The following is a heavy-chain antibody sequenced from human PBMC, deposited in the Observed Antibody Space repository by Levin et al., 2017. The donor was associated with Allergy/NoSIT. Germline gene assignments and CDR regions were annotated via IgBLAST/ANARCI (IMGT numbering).Heavy chain of an antibody. CDR3: ARDPPYDYVWGSYRRPNYYYDYGMDG. Sequence: GGSLRLSCAASGFTFSSYWMHWVRQAPGKGLVWVSRINSDGSSTSYADSVKGRFTISRDNAKNTLYLQMNSLRAEDTAVYYCARDPPYDYVWGSYRRPNYYYDYGMDGWGQGTTVTVSS. D-gene: IGHD3-16*02. CDR2: INSDGSST. CDR1: GFTFSSYW. J-gene: IGHJ6*02. V-gene: IGHV3-74*01.